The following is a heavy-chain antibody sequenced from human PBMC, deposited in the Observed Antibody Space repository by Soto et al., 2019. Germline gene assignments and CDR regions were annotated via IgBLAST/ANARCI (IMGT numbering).Heavy chain of an antibody. CDR2: INAGNGTT. D-gene: IGHD5-18*01. V-gene: IGHV1-3*01. Sequence: QRLEWMGWINAGNGTTKYSQKFQGRVTITRDTSASTAYMELSSLRSEDTAVYYCARALNGYLYYFHYWGQGILVSVSS. CDR3: ARALNGYLYYFHY. J-gene: IGHJ4*02.